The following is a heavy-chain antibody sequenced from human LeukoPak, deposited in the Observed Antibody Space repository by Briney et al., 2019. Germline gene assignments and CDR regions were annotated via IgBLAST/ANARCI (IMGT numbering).Heavy chain of an antibody. V-gene: IGHV3-53*01. CDR3: AREGAGGFDI. CDR2: IFSCNST. CDR1: GVTVRSNY. D-gene: IGHD3-16*01. Sequence: GGSLRLSCAASGVTVRSNYMNWVRQAPGKGLEWVALIFSCNSTYYADSVKGRFTISRDNSKNTLFLQMNSLRVEDTAVYYCAREGAGGFDIWGQGTMVTVSS. J-gene: IGHJ3*02.